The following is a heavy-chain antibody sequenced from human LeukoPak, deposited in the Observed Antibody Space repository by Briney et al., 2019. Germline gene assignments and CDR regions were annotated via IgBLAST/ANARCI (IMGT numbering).Heavy chain of an antibody. D-gene: IGHD2-2*02. V-gene: IGHV1-46*01. CDR3: ARVGGHVGYCSSTSCYSRYSSSPRYFDY. Sequence: ASVKVSCKASGYTFTGYYMHWVRQAPGQGLEWMGIINPSGGSTSYAQKFQGRVTMTRDTSTSTVYMELSSLRSEDTAVYYCARVGGHVGYCSSTSCYSRYSSSPRYFDYWGQGTLVTVSS. CDR2: INPSGGST. J-gene: IGHJ4*02. CDR1: GYTFTGYY.